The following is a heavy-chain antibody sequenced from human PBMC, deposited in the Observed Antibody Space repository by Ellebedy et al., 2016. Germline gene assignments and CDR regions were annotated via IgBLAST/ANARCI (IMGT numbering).Heavy chain of an antibody. CDR3: AREVVATAGIQPNFDY. CDR2: INAGNGNT. D-gene: IGHD2-2*02. Sequence: ASVKVSCKASGYPFTRNAMHWVRQAPGQRLEWMGWINAGNGNTKYSQKFQGRVTITRDTSASTAYMELSSLRSEDTAVYYCAREVVATAGIQPNFDYWGQGTLVTVSS. V-gene: IGHV1-3*01. CDR1: GYPFTRNA. J-gene: IGHJ4*02.